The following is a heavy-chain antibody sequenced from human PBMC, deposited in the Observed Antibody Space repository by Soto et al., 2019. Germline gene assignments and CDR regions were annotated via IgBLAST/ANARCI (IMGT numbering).Heavy chain of an antibody. V-gene: IGHV3-9*01. D-gene: IGHD2-2*01. J-gene: IGHJ3*01. CDR2: ISWNSGNI. CDR1: GFTFDDYA. Sequence: EVQLVESGGGVVQPGRSLRLSSTASGFTFDDYAMNWVRQAPGKGLEWVSSISWNSGNIVYADSVRGRFTISRDNAKTSLHLQMNSLRAEDTALYYCTKGASTSCFSAFDLWGQGTMVTVSS. CDR3: TKGASTSCFSAFDL.